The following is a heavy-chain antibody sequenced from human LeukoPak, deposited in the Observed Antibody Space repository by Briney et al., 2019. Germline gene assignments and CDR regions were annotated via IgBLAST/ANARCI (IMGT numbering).Heavy chain of an antibody. CDR3: ARGQYDFWSDLPEDY. J-gene: IGHJ4*02. CDR1: GFTVSSNY. V-gene: IGHV3-53*01. Sequence: GGSLRLSCAASGFTVSSNYMSWVRQAPGKGLEWVSVIYSGGSTYYADSVKGRFTISRDNSKNTLYLQMNSLTAEDTAVYYCARGQYDFWSDLPEDYWGQGTLVTVSS. CDR2: IYSGGST. D-gene: IGHD3-3*01.